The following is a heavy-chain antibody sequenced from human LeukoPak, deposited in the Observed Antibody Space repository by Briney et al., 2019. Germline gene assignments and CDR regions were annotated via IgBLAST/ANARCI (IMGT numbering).Heavy chain of an antibody. V-gene: IGHV4-59*01. Sequence: PSETLSLTCTVSGGSINSYWSWIRQLPGKGLEWIGYIYYSGSTKYNPSLKSRVTISVDTSKNQFSLKLTSVTAADTAVYYCARSAGYQLLEGYYYYMDVWGKGTTVTVSS. CDR3: ARSAGYQLLEGYYYYMDV. CDR1: GGSINSY. CDR2: IYYSGST. J-gene: IGHJ6*03. D-gene: IGHD2-2*01.